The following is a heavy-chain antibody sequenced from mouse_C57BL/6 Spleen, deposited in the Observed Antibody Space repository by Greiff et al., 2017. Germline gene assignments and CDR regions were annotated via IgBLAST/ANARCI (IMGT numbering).Heavy chain of an antibody. CDR1: GFSLTSYG. D-gene: IGHD2-4*01. J-gene: IGHJ4*01. V-gene: IGHV2-2*01. CDR2: IWSGGST. CDR3: ASPYDYDGDYYAMDY. Sequence: VQLVESGPGLVQPSQSLSITCTVSGFSLTSYGVHWVRQSPGKGLEWLGVIWSGGSTDYNAAFISRLSISKDNSKSQVFFKMNSLQADDTAIYYCASPYDYDGDYYAMDYWGKEPQSPSPQ.